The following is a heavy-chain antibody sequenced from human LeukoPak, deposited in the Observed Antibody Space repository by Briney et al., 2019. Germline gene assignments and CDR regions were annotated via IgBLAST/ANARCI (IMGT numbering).Heavy chain of an antibody. D-gene: IGHD6-19*01. J-gene: IGHJ4*02. CDR1: GYTFTSYY. CDR2: INPSGGST. V-gene: IGHV1-46*01. Sequence: ASVKVSCKASGYTFTSYYVHWVRQASGQGLEWMGIINPSGGSTSYAQKFQGRVTMTRDMSTSTVYMELSSLRSEDTAVYYCARDGGYSSGWRDLYYFDYWGQGTLVTVSS. CDR3: ARDGGYSSGWRDLYYFDY.